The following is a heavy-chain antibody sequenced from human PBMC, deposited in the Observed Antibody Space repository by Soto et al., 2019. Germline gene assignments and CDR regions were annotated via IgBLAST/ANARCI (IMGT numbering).Heavy chain of an antibody. CDR2: IFSNDEK. D-gene: IGHD3-3*01. V-gene: IGHV2-26*01. J-gene: IGHJ4*02. CDR3: ARMPTNQNDYDFYAPLSGPFDD. CDR1: GFSLSNARMG. Sequence: SGPTLVNPTETLTLTCTVSGFSLSNARMGVSWIRQPPGKALEWLAHIFSNDEKSYSTSLKSRLTISKDTSKSQVVLTMTNMDPVDTATYYCARMPTNQNDYDFYAPLSGPFDDWGQGTLVTVSS.